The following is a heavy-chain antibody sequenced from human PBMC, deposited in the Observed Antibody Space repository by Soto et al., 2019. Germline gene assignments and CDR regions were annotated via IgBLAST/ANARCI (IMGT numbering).Heavy chain of an antibody. CDR3: ARALGDYYDSSGYYHMNYFDY. CDR2: IYYSGST. D-gene: IGHD3-22*01. V-gene: IGHV4-59*01. CDR1: GGSISSYY. J-gene: IGHJ4*02. Sequence: QVQLQESGPGLVKPSETLSLTCTVSGGSISSYYWSWIRQPPGKGLEWIGYIYYSGSTNYNPSLKSRVTISVDTSKNQFSLKLSSVIAADTAVYYCARALGDYYDSSGYYHMNYFDYWGQGTLVTVSS.